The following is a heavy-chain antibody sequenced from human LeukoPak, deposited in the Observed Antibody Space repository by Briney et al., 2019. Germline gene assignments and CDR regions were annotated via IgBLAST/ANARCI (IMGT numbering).Heavy chain of an antibody. CDR1: GFTFSRYW. V-gene: IGHV3-7*02. Sequence: GGSLRLSCAASGFTFSRYWMSWVRQAPGKGLEWVANIKEDGSVKYYVGSVKGRFTISRDNAKNSLYLQMNSLRAEDTAVYYCAASITMLDYWGQGTLVTVSS. CDR2: IKEDGSVK. J-gene: IGHJ4*02. CDR3: AASITMLDY. D-gene: IGHD3-10*01.